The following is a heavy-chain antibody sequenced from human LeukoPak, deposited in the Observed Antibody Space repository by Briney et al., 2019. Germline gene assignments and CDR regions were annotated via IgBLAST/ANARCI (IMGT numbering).Heavy chain of an antibody. V-gene: IGHV3-21*04. CDR3: ARDSLVGSTTPVFDY. Sequence: PGGXXXXXCAXSXXTXSTYSMNWVRQAPGKGLEWVSSIDSTSTYIYYADSVKGRFTISRDNAKNSLYLQMDSLRAEDTAVYYCARDSLVGSTTPVFDYWGQGTLVTVSS. CDR2: IDSTSTYI. D-gene: IGHD1-26*01. J-gene: IGHJ4*02. CDR1: XXTXSTYS.